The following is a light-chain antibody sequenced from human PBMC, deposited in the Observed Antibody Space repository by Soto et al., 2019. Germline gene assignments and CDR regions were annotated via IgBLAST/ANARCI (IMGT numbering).Light chain of an antibody. V-gene: IGKV3-15*01. CDR3: QQYNNWPPYT. J-gene: IGKJ2*01. Sequence: EIEMTQSPATLSVSPGERATLSCRSSQSVGRKLAWYQQKPGQAPRLLIYDASNRAMGVPARFSGSGSGTEFTLTISSLQSEDFALYYCQQYNNWPPYTFGQGTKLEIK. CDR2: DAS. CDR1: QSVGRK.